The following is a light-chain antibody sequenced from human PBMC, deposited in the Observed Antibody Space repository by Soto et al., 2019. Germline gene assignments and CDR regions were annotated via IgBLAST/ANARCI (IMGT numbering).Light chain of an antibody. CDR3: QQFATSPLT. Sequence: ENVLTQSPGTLSLSPGERATLSCRASQSLSSSYLAWYQQKPGQAPRLLIYGASRRATGIRDRFSGSGSGTDFTLTISRLEPEDFAVYYCQQFATSPLTFGGGTKVEIK. CDR1: QSLSSSY. V-gene: IGKV3-20*01. J-gene: IGKJ4*01. CDR2: GAS.